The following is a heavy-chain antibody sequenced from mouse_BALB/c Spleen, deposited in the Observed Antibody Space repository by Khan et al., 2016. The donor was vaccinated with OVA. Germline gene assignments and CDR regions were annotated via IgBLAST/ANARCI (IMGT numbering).Heavy chain of an antibody. Sequence: EVKLEVSGPELVKPGASVKIPCKASGYTFTDYNMDWVKQSHGKSLEWIGDITPNNGGTIYNQRFKGKATLTVDKSSSTAYMELRSLTSEDTAVYYCTRGGHGSPFDYWGQGTTLTVSS. J-gene: IGHJ2*01. D-gene: IGHD1-1*01. V-gene: IGHV1-18*01. CDR1: GYTFTDYN. CDR3: TRGGHGSPFDY. CDR2: ITPNNGGT.